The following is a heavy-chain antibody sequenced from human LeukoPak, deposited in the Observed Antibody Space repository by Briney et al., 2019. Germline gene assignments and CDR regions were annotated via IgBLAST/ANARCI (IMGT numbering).Heavy chain of an antibody. CDR1: GDSIKRYY. CDR2: IYASGSI. CDR3: ARQNYYDSSGYYSSLDY. Sequence: SETLSLTCSVSGDSIKRYYWSWIRQPAGKGLEWIGRIYASGSIYYNPSLKSRVTMSLDTSKNQFSLKLSSVTAADTAVYYCARQNYYDSSGYYSSLDYWGQGTLVTVSS. V-gene: IGHV4-4*07. J-gene: IGHJ4*02. D-gene: IGHD3-22*01.